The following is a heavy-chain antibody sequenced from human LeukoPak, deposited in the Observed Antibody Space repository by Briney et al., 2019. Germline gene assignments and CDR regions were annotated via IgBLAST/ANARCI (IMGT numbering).Heavy chain of an antibody. CDR1: GFTFSNYW. Sequence: GGSLRLSCAASGFTFSNYWMSWVRQAPGKGLEWVANINQDGSTKYYVDSVKGRFTISRDNAKNSLYLQMNSLRAEDTAVYHCAREEYKTDFWSGSSYYGMDVWGHGTTVTVSS. V-gene: IGHV3-7*01. CDR3: AREEYKTDFWSGSSYYGMDV. CDR2: INQDGSTK. D-gene: IGHD3-3*01. J-gene: IGHJ6*02.